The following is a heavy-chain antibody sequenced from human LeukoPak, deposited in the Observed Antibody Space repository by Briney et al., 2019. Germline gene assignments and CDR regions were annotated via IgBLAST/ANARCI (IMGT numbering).Heavy chain of an antibody. D-gene: IGHD7-27*01. Sequence: GGSLRLSCAASGFTFSSYWMHWVRQAPGKGLVWVSRINTDGSYTTYADSVKGRFTISRDNAKNTLYLQMNSLRAEDTAVYYCTKDPTGDLDYWGQGTLVTVSS. V-gene: IGHV3-74*03. CDR3: TKDPTGDLDY. CDR1: GFTFSSYW. J-gene: IGHJ4*02. CDR2: INTDGSYT.